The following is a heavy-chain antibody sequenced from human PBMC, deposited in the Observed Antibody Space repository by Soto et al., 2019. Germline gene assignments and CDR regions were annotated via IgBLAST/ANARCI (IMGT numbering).Heavy chain of an antibody. V-gene: IGHV3-15*01. D-gene: IGHD3-16*02. J-gene: IGHJ5*02. CDR1: GFTFSNAW. CDR2: IKSKTDGGTT. CDR3: TPEFVITFGGVIVPSDP. Sequence: EVQLVESGGGLVKPGGSLRLSCAASGFTFSNAWMSWVRQAPGKGLEWVGRIKSKTDGGTTDYAAPVKGRFTISRDDSKNTLYLQMNSLKTEDTAVYYCTPEFVITFGGVIVPSDPWGQGTLVTVSS.